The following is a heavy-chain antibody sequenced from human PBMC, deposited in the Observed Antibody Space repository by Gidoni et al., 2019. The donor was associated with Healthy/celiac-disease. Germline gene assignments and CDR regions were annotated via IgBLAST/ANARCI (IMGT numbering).Heavy chain of an antibody. CDR2: IYYSGST. Sequence: QVHLQESCPGLVKPTDTLSLTCTVPCAPISSYYWSWIRQPPGKGLGWIGYIYYSGSTNYNPSLKSRVTISVDTSKNQFSLKLSYVTDADTAVYYCARHSKGYNRQDLDYWGQGTLVTVSS. J-gene: IGHJ4*02. D-gene: IGHD1-1*01. CDR1: CAPISSYY. V-gene: IGHV4-59*08. CDR3: ARHSKGYNRQDLDY.